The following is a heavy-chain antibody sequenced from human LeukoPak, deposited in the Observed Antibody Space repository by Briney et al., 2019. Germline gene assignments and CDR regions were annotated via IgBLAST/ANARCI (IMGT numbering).Heavy chain of an antibody. J-gene: IGHJ5*02. Sequence: GASVKVSCKASGYTFTGYYMHWVRQAPGQGLEWMGWINTNSGGTNYAQKFQGRVTMTRDTSISTAYMELSRLRSDDTAVYYCARGKQWELGWFDPWGQGTLVTVSS. CDR3: ARGKQWELGWFDP. D-gene: IGHD1-26*01. V-gene: IGHV1-2*02. CDR2: INTNSGGT. CDR1: GYTFTGYY.